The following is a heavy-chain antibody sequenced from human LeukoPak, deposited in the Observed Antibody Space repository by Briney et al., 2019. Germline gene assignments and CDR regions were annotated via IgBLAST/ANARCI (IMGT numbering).Heavy chain of an antibody. V-gene: IGHV5-51*01. CDR3: ARLPKPYSSGWGRGAFDI. CDR1: GYSFTSYW. D-gene: IGHD6-19*01. J-gene: IGHJ3*02. Sequence: GESLKISCKGSGYSFTSYWIGWVRQLPGKGLEWIGIIYPGDSDTRYSPSFQGQVTISADKSISTAYLQWSSLKASDTAMYYCARLPKPYSSGWGRGAFDIWGQGTMVTVSS. CDR2: IYPGDSDT.